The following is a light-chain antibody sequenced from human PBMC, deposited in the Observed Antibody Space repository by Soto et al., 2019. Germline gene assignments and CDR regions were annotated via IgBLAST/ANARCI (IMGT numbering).Light chain of an antibody. CDR3: QQRGSWPQLT. CDR2: DAS. CDR1: QSVGSS. Sequence: EILLTHSPATLSLSPGEIATLSCRASQSVGSSLAWFQQKPGQAPRLLIYDASNRATGIPARFSGSGSGTDFTLTISSLEPEDFAVYYCQQRGSWPQLTFGGGTKADIK. V-gene: IGKV3-11*01. J-gene: IGKJ4*01.